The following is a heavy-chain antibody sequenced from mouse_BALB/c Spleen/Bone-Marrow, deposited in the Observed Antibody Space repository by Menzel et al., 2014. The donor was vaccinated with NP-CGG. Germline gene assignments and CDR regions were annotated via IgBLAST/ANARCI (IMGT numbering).Heavy chain of an antibody. CDR3: ARNYDYDGGYYAMDY. Sequence: QVQLQQPGAELAKPGASVKMSCKSSGYTFISYWMHWVKQRPGQGLEWIGYINPITGYTEYNQKFKGKATLTADKSSSTAYMQLSSLTSEDSAVYYCARNYDYDGGYYAMDYWGQGTSVTVSS. V-gene: IGHV1-7*01. D-gene: IGHD2-4*01. CDR1: GYTFISYW. CDR2: INPITGYT. J-gene: IGHJ4*01.